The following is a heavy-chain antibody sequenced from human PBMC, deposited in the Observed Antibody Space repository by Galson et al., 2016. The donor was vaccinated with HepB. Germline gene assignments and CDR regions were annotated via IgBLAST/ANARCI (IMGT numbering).Heavy chain of an antibody. V-gene: IGHV3-21*01. J-gene: IGHJ4*02. Sequence: SLRLSCAASGFTFSTYNMNWVRQAPGKGLEWVSSISSSSTYIYYADSVKGRFTISRDNAKNSLYLQMNSLRAEDTAVYYCARDHYDFWSAYIASLGGFIDCWGQGTLVTVSS. CDR2: ISSSSTYI. CDR1: GFTFSTYN. D-gene: IGHD3-3*01. CDR3: ARDHYDFWSAYIASLGGFIDC.